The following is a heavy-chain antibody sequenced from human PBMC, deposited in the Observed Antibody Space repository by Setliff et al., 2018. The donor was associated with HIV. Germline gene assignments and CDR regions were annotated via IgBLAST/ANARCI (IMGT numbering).Heavy chain of an antibody. D-gene: IGHD6-13*01. CDR1: GFTIWANA. V-gene: IGHV3-20*04. Sequence: GGSLRLSCEASGFTIWANAMTWVRQTPGKGLEWVSGINWNGGSTGYADSMKGRFTISRDNAKNSLYLQMNNLRAEDTALYYCARDRKQQLLNDYWGQGTLVTVAS. CDR2: INWNGGST. J-gene: IGHJ4*02. CDR3: ARDRKQQLLNDY.